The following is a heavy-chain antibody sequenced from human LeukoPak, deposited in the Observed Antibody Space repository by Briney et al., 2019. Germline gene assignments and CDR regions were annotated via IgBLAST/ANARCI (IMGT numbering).Heavy chain of an antibody. J-gene: IGHJ5*01. V-gene: IGHV4-59*11. CDR3: ARDGDSGGWFDS. CDR1: AGSINSHY. Sequence: PSQTLSLTCTLAAGSINSHYCSWIRQPPGKGLECIGYIYYSGSTKYNPSLNSRATISLDTSKNQFFLKLTSVTAADTAVYYCARDGDSGGWFDSWGQGALVTVSS. D-gene: IGHD6-25*01. CDR2: IYYSGST.